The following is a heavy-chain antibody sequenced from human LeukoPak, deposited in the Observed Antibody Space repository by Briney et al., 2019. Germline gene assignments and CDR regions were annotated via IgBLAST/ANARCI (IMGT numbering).Heavy chain of an antibody. CDR1: GGTFSSYA. J-gene: IGHJ5*02. Sequence: ASVKVSCKASGGTFSSYAISWVRQAPGQGLEWMGRIIPILGIANYAQKFQGRVTITADKSTSTAYMELSSLRSEDTAVYYCARDKGGYCSSTSCYILPNSWFDPWGQGTLVTVSS. CDR3: ARDKGGYCSSTSCYILPNSWFDP. CDR2: IIPILGIA. D-gene: IGHD2-2*02. V-gene: IGHV1-69*04.